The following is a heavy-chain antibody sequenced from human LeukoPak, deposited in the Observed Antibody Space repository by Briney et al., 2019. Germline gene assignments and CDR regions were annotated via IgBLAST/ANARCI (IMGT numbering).Heavy chain of an antibody. Sequence: SETLSLTCTVSGGXVXXAGDXWXXXRQPXXKXXEXXAXIXXIXSTKYNPSLETRVPISVDTAKNQVSLKLTSVTAADTAVYYCAKSRGYCSGGNCYNWHFDLWGRGTLVTVSS. CDR3: AKSRGYCSGGNCYNWHFDL. J-gene: IGHJ2*01. V-gene: IGHV4-61*08. D-gene: IGHD2-15*01. CDR1: GGXVXXAGDX. CDR2: IXXIXST.